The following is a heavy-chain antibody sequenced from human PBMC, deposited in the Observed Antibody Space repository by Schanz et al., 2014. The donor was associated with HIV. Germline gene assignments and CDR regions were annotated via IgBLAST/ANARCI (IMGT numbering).Heavy chain of an antibody. D-gene: IGHD2-15*01. CDR1: VSRFSFSDFA. J-gene: IGHJ4*02. CDR2: LSARGGDT. Sequence: EVQLVESGGGLVQPGRSLRLSCAASVSRFSFSDFAMSWVRQAPGKGLEWVSSLSARGGDTYYADSVKGRFTMSRDNSKNTLSLQMDSLRVDDTAIYYCAKRSGRSFGYFDSWGQGLLVTVSS. CDR3: AKRSGRSFGYFDS. V-gene: IGHV3-23*04.